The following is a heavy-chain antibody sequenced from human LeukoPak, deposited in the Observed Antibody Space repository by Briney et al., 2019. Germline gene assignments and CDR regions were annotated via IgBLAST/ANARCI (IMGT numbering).Heavy chain of an antibody. J-gene: IGHJ6*03. D-gene: IGHD3-16*02. CDR3: ARIRGITFGGVIVPYYMDV. CDR1: GYTFTSYG. V-gene: IGHV1-18*01. CDR2: ISAYNGNT. Sequence: ASVKVSCKGSGYTFTSYGISWVRHAPGQGLEWMGWISAYNGNTNYAQKLQGRVTMTTDTSTSTAYMELRSLRSDDTAVYYCARIRGITFGGVIVPYYMDVWGKGTTVTVSS.